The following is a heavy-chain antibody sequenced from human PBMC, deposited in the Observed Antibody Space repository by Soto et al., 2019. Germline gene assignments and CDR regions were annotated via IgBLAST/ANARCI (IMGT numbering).Heavy chain of an antibody. CDR3: ARDIPPDMIYESRGYYFDY. CDR1: GYTFTSYG. D-gene: IGHD3-22*01. CDR2: ISAYNGNT. V-gene: IGHV1-18*01. J-gene: IGHJ4*02. Sequence: ASVKVSCKASGYTFTSYGISWVRQAPGQGLEWMGWISAYNGNTNYAQKLQGRVTMTTDTSTSTAYMELRSLRSDAPAVYYCARDIPPDMIYESRGYYFDYWGKGTLVTVSS.